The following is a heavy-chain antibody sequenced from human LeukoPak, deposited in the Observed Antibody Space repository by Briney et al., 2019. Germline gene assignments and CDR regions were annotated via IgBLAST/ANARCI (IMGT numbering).Heavy chain of an antibody. V-gene: IGHV4-38-2*02. J-gene: IGHJ6*03. Sequence: SETLSLTCTVSGYSITTGYYWGWIRQPPGKGLEWLGYIYYSGSSNYNPSLKSRATTSADTSKNQFSLKLSSVTAADTAVYYCARVPRSYYYYYYMDVWGKGTTVTVSS. CDR3: ARVPRSYYYYYYMDV. CDR1: GYSITTGYY. CDR2: IYYSGSS.